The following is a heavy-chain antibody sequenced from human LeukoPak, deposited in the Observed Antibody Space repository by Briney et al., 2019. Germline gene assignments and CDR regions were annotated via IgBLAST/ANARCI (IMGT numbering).Heavy chain of an antibody. CDR3: ARDQPRARYFDS. V-gene: IGHV1-69*04. CDR1: GATFSDYS. CDR2: IIPILNVP. Sequence: ASVKVSCKASGATFSDYSISWVRQAPGQGLEWMGRIIPILNVPNYARKFEGRVAITADKSTSTAYMELSSLKSEDAAVHYCARDQPRARYFDSWGQGTLVTVSS. J-gene: IGHJ4*02. D-gene: IGHD1-14*01.